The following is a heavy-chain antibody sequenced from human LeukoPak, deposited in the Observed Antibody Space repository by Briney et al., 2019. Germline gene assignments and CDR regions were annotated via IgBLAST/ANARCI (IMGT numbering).Heavy chain of an antibody. V-gene: IGHV4-59*12. D-gene: IGHD2-2*01. J-gene: IGHJ4*02. Sequence: SETLSLTCTVSGGSISSYYWSWIRQPPGKGLEWIGNIYYSGSTNYNPSLKSRVTISVDTSKNQFYLQLSSVTAADTAVYYCARINIVVVPAAMGPATYFDYWGQGTLVTVSS. CDR2: IYYSGST. CDR1: GGSISSYY. CDR3: ARINIVVVPAAMGPATYFDY.